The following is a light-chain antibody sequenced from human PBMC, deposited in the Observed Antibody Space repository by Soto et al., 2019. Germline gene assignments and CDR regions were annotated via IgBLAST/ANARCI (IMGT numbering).Light chain of an antibody. V-gene: IGKV4-1*01. CDR3: QQYYRTPYT. J-gene: IGKJ2*01. Sequence: DIVMTQSPDSLTVSLGERATFNCKSSQNILYSSNNKNYLAWYQQKPGQPPKLLIYWASTRQYGVPDRFRGSGSGTDFALTVSSLQAEDVAVYCCQQYYRTPYTFGQGTKLEIK. CDR2: WAS. CDR1: QNILYSSNNKNY.